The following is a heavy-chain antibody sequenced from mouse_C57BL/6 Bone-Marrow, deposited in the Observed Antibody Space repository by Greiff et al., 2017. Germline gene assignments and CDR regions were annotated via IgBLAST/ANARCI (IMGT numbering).Heavy chain of an antibody. CDR3: ASGLYMDY. D-gene: IGHD2-2*01. Sequence: EVKLVESGGGLVQPGESLKLSCESNAYEFPSPDMSWVRKTPEKRLELVAAINSDGGSTYYPATMKRRFIISRDNTKKTLYLQLSSLRSEDTAVYYCASGLYMDYWGQGTSVTVSS. J-gene: IGHJ4*01. V-gene: IGHV5-2*01. CDR1: AYEFPSPD. CDR2: INSDGGST.